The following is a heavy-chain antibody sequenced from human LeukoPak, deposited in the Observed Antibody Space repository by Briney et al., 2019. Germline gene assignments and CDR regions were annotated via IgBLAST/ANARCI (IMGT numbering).Heavy chain of an antibody. V-gene: IGHV4-59*01. CDR3: ARKMVCARVFDY. Sequence: PSETLSLTCTASGGSISSYYWSWIRQPPGKGLEWIGYIYYSGSTNYNPSLKSRVTISVDTSKNQFSLKLSSVTAADTAVYYCARKMVCARVFDYWGQGTLVTVSS. CDR1: GGSISSYY. CDR2: IYYSGST. D-gene: IGHD2-8*01. J-gene: IGHJ4*02.